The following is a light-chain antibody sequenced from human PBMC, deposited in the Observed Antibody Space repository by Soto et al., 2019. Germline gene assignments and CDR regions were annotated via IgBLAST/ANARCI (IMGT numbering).Light chain of an antibody. J-gene: IGKJ1*01. Sequence: EIVMTQSPATLSVSPGERATFSCRASQSVSSNLAWYQQKPGQAPRLLIYGASIRATGIPVRFSGSGSGTESTLTISTLQSEDFAIYYCQHYNNWPPWTFGQGTKVDIK. CDR3: QHYNNWPPWT. CDR1: QSVSSN. V-gene: IGKV3-15*01. CDR2: GAS.